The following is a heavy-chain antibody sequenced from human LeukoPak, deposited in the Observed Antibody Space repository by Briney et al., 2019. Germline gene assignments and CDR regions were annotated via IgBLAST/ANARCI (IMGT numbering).Heavy chain of an antibody. V-gene: IGHV4-39*01. CDR2: IYYSGST. Sequence: PSETLSLTCTVSGGSISSSSYYWGWIRQPPGKGLEWIGSIYYSGSTYYNPSLKSRVTISVDTSKNQFSLKLSSVTAADTAVYYCARQDNGSGLMVYAPVDYWGQGTLVTVPS. D-gene: IGHD2-8*01. CDR1: GGSISSSSYY. CDR3: ARQDNGSGLMVYAPVDY. J-gene: IGHJ4*02.